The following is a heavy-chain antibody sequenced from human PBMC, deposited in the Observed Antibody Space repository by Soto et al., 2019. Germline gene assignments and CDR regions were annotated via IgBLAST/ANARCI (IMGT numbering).Heavy chain of an antibody. CDR1: GYSFTSYW. D-gene: IGHD3-9*01. J-gene: IGHJ3*02. Sequence: PGESLKISCKGSGYSFTSYWISWVRQMPGKGLEWMGRIDPSDSYTNYSPSFQGHVTISADKSISTAYLQWSSLKASDTAMYYCARVGYYDILTGYPTRVAFDIAGQHTMVTVSS. V-gene: IGHV5-10-1*01. CDR3: ARVGYYDILTGYPTRVAFDI. CDR2: IDPSDSYT.